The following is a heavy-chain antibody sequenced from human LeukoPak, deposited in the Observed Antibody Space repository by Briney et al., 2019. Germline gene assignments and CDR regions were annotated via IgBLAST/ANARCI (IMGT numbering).Heavy chain of an antibody. J-gene: IGHJ4*02. D-gene: IGHD5-18*01. V-gene: IGHV4-39*07. Sequence: SETLSLTCTVSGGSISSSSYYWGWIRQPPGKGLEWIGSIYHSGSTYYNPSLKSRVTISVDTSKNQFSLKLSSVTAADTAVYYCASPGGYSYGYNYWGQGTLVTVSS. CDR2: IYHSGST. CDR1: GGSISSSSYY. CDR3: ASPGGYSYGYNY.